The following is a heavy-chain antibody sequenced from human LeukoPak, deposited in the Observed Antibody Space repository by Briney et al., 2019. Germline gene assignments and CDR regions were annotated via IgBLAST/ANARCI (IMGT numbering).Heavy chain of an antibody. CDR2: IYHTGST. D-gene: IGHD2-2*01. V-gene: IGHV4-30-2*01. J-gene: IGHJ5*02. Sequence: SETLSLTCDVSGGSISSGLYSWSWIRQPLGTGLEWIGYIYHTGSTYYNPSLKSRVTISVDTSKNQFSLRLSSVTAADTAVYYCARLQYCSGTSCYWFDPWGQGTLVTVSS. CDR3: ARLQYCSGTSCYWFDP. CDR1: GGSISSGLYS.